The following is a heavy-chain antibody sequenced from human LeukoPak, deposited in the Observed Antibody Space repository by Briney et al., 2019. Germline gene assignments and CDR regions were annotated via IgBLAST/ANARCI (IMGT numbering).Heavy chain of an antibody. CDR1: GFTLSSYW. V-gene: IGHV3-7*01. Sequence: GGSLRLSCAASGFTLSSYWMSWVRQAPGKGLEWVANIKQDGSEKYYVDSVKGRFTISRDNAKNSLYLQMNSLRAEDTAVYYCARICRPPYYDSSGYYSHFAFDIWGQGTMVTVSS. CDR3: ARICRPPYYDSSGYYSHFAFDI. CDR2: IKQDGSEK. D-gene: IGHD3-22*01. J-gene: IGHJ3*02.